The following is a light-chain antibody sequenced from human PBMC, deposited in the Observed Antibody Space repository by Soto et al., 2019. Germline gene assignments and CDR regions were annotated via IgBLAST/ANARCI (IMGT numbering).Light chain of an antibody. Sequence: IVLTQSPGTLPLSPGERSPLSCRASQSVSSSYLAWYQQKPCQAPRLLIYGASTRATDMPGRFSGRGAGAEFTLTISSLQSEDFAVYYCQQYRSWPRTFGQGTKVDI. CDR2: GAS. CDR1: QSVSSSY. CDR3: QQYRSWPRT. J-gene: IGKJ1*01. V-gene: IGKV3-20*01.